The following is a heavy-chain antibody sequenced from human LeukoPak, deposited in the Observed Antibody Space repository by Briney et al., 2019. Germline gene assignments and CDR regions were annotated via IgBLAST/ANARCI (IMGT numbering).Heavy chain of an antibody. CDR1: GFTVSSNY. CDR2: ISSSSSYI. J-gene: IGHJ4*02. D-gene: IGHD6-13*01. V-gene: IGHV3-21*01. CDR3: ARDRAAAGTGVFDY. Sequence: GGSLRLSCAASGFTVSSNYMSWVRQAPGKGLEWVSSISSSSSYIYYADSVKGRFTISRDNAKNSLYLQMNSLRAEDTAVYYCARDRAAAGTGVFDYWGQGTLVTVSS.